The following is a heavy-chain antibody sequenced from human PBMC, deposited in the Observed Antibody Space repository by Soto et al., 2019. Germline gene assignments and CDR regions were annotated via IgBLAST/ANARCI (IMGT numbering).Heavy chain of an antibody. Sequence: SETLSLACAVSGGSISSGGYYWSWIRQHPGKGLEWIGYIYYSGSTYYNPSLKSRVTISVDTSKNQFSLKLSSVTAADTAVYYCARVFSDSSSFFDPWGQGTLVTVSS. CDR2: IYYSGST. CDR3: ARVFSDSSSFFDP. J-gene: IGHJ5*02. CDR1: GGSISSGGYY. D-gene: IGHD6-13*01. V-gene: IGHV4-31*11.